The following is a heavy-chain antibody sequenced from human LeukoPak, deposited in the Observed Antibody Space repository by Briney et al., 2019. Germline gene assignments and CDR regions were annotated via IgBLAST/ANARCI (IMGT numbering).Heavy chain of an antibody. J-gene: IGHJ4*02. D-gene: IGHD5-18*01. CDR2: INHSGST. CDR3: ARANWGIQLWGSPDFDY. CDR1: GGSFSGYY. Sequence: SETLSLTCAVYGGSFSGYYWSWIPQPPGKGLEWIGEINHSGSTNYNPSLKSRVTISVDTSKNQFSLKLSSVTAADTAVYYCARANWGIQLWGSPDFDYWGQGTLVTVSS. V-gene: IGHV4-34*01.